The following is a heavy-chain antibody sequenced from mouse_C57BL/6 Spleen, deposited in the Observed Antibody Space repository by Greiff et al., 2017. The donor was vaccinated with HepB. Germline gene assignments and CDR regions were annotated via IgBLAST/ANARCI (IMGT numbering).Heavy chain of an antibody. J-gene: IGHJ4*01. CDR2: INPGSGGT. V-gene: IGHV1-54*01. CDR3: ARAGNFYAMDY. CDR1: GYAFTNYL. D-gene: IGHD2-1*01. Sequence: QVQLQQSGADLVRPGTSVKVSCKASGYAFTNYLIEWVKQRPGQGLEWIGVINPGSGGTNYNEKFKGKATLTADKSSSTAYMQLSSLTSEDSAVYFCARAGNFYAMDYWGQGTSVTVSS.